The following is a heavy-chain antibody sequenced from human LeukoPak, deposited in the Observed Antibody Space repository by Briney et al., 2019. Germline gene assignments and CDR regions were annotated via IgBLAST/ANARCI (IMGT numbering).Heavy chain of an antibody. J-gene: IGHJ4*02. D-gene: IGHD1-20*01. CDR2: IYYSGST. Sequence: SETLSLTCTVSGGSISSGDYYWSWIRQPPGKGLEWIGYIYYSGSTYYNPSLKSRVTISVDTSKNQFSLKLSSVTAADTAVYYCASFNWKGGLWYFDYWAREPWSPSPQ. CDR3: ASFNWKGGLWYFDY. CDR1: GGSISSGDYY. V-gene: IGHV4-30-4*01.